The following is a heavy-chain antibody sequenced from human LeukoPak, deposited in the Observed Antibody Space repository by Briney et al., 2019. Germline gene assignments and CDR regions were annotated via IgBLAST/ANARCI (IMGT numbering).Heavy chain of an antibody. J-gene: IGHJ4*02. D-gene: IGHD3-10*01. CDR1: GGSFSGYY. CDR3: ARQAPVYYYGSGSYPTPRYFDY. V-gene: IGHV4-34*01. Sequence: SETLSLTCAVYGGSFSGYYWSWIRQPPGKGLEWIGEINHSGSTNYNPSLKSRVTISVDTSKNQSSLKLSSVTAADTAVYYCARQAPVYYYGSGSYPTPRYFDYWGQGTLVTVSS. CDR2: INHSGST.